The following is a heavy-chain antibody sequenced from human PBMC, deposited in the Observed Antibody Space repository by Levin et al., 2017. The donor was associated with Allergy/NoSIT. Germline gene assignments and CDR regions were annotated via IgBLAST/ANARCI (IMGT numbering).Heavy chain of an antibody. Sequence: LSLTCAASGFTFSNAWMSWVRQAPGKGLEWVGRIKSKTDGGTTDYAAPVKGRFTISRDDSKNTLYLQMNSLKTEDTAVYYCTTENPNYDILTGYYYYYYMDVWGKGTTVTVSS. V-gene: IGHV3-15*01. CDR1: GFTFSNAW. D-gene: IGHD3-9*01. CDR3: TTENPNYDILTGYYYYYYMDV. CDR2: IKSKTDGGTT. J-gene: IGHJ6*03.